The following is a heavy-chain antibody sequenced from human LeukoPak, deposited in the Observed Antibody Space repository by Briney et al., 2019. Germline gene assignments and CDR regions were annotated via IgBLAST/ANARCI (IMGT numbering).Heavy chain of an antibody. CDR3: ARGYCSGGTCYGYFDL. Sequence: SETLSLTCTVSGGSISSYYWSWIRQPPGKGLEWIGYIYYRGRTNYNPSLKSRVTISVDTSKNQFSLKLSSVTAADTAVYYCARGYCSGGTCYGYFDLWGRGTLVTVSS. V-gene: IGHV4-59*08. D-gene: IGHD2-15*01. J-gene: IGHJ2*01. CDR1: GGSISSYY. CDR2: IYYRGRT.